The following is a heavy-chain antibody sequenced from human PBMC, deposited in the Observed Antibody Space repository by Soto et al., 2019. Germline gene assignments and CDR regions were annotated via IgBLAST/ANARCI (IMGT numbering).Heavy chain of an antibody. J-gene: IGHJ4*02. CDR2: IDPSDSYT. CDR1: GYSFTSYW. CDR3: TRVHYYDSSGYFDY. Sequence: GESLKISCKGSGYSFTSYWISWVRQMPGKGLEWMGRIDPSDSYTNYSPSFKGHVTISADKSISTAYLQWSSLKASDTAMYYCTRVHYYDSSGYFDYWGQGTLVTVSS. D-gene: IGHD3-22*01. V-gene: IGHV5-10-1*01.